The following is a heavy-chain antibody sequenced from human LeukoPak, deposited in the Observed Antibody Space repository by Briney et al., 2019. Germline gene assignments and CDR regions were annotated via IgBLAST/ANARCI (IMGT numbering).Heavy chain of an antibody. D-gene: IGHD3-10*01. Sequence: SETLSLTCTVSGYSISSGYYWGWIRQPPGKGLEWIGSIYHSGSTYYNPSLKSRVTISVDTSKNQFSLKLSSVTAADTAVYYCAGDFGLGSYRFDYWGQGTLVTVSS. V-gene: IGHV4-38-2*02. CDR2: IYHSGST. CDR3: AGDFGLGSYRFDY. CDR1: GYSISSGYY. J-gene: IGHJ4*02.